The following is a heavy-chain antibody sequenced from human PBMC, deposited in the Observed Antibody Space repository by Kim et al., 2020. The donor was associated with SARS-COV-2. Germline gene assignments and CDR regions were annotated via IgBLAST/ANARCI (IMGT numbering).Heavy chain of an antibody. V-gene: IGHV4-59*08. CDR2: IYYSGST. CDR1: GGSISSYY. CDR3: VRQPLGQLLWGKGISYYYYMDV. D-gene: IGHD2-2*01. J-gene: IGHJ6*03. Sequence: SETLSLTCTVSGGSISSYYWSWIRHPPGKGLEWIGSIYYSGSTNYNPSLKSRVHISVDTSKNQFSLKLSSVTAPDTAVYYCVRQPLGQLLWGKGISYYYYMDVWGKGNTVTVSS.